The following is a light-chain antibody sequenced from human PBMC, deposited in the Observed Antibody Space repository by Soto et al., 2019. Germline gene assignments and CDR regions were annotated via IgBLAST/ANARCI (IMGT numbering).Light chain of an antibody. CDR2: WAS. CDR3: QQYYDDLWT. CDR1: QSVLFSSNNKNY. Sequence: DIVMTQSPDSLAVSLGERATINCKSSQSVLFSSNNKNYLAWYQQKPGQPPKLLIYWASTRESGVPDRFSGSGSWTDFTLTISSLQAEDGAVYYCQQYYDDLWTFGQGTKVEIK. J-gene: IGKJ1*01. V-gene: IGKV4-1*01.